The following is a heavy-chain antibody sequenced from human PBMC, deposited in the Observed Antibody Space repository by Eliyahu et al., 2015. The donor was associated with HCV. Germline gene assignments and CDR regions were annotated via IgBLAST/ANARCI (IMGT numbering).Heavy chain of an antibody. J-gene: IGHJ6*02. CDR3: ARIRYGHYYYYGMDV. CDR2: ISSSSSTI. V-gene: IGHV3-48*02. CDR1: GFTFSSYS. D-gene: IGHD1-1*01. Sequence: EVQLVESGGGLVQPGGSLRLSCAASGFTFSSYSMNWVRQAPGKGLEWVSYISSSSSTIYYADSVKGRFTISRDNAKNSLYLQMNSLRDEDTAVYYCARIRYGHYYYYGMDVWGQGTTVTVSS.